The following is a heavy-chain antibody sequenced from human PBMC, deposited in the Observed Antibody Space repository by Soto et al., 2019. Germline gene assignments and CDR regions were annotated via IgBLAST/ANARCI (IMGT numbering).Heavy chain of an antibody. CDR3: ARDLSYGDYVASGE. V-gene: IGHV3-48*01. CDR2: ISSSSSTI. Sequence: EVQLVEFGGGLVQPGGSLRLSCAASGFTFSSYSMNWVRQAPGKGLEWVSYISSSSSTIYYADSVKGRFTISRDNAKNSLYLQMNSLRAEDTAVYYCARDLSYGDYVASGEWGQGTLVTVSS. CDR1: GFTFSSYS. D-gene: IGHD4-17*01. J-gene: IGHJ4*02.